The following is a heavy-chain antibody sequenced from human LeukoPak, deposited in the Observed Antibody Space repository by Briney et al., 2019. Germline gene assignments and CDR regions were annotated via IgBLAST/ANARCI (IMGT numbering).Heavy chain of an antibody. Sequence: PSETLSLTCTVSGVSLSSGGYYWSWIRQPAGKGLEWIGRIYTSGSTNYNPSLKSRATISVDTSKTQFSLTLSSVTAADTAVYYCAREYRAQGYYFMDVWGKGTTVTASS. CDR2: IYTSGST. V-gene: IGHV4-61*02. D-gene: IGHD5-18*01. CDR3: AREYRAQGYYFMDV. J-gene: IGHJ6*03. CDR1: GVSLSSGGYY.